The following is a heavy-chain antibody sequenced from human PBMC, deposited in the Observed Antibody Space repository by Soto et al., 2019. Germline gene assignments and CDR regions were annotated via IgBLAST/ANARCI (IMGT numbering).Heavy chain of an antibody. J-gene: IGHJ6*02. V-gene: IGHV1-3*01. CDR1: GYTFTSYA. Sequence: QVQLVQSGAEVKKPGASVKVSCKASGYTFTSYAMHWVRQAPGQRREWMGWINAGNGNTKYSQKFQGRVTITRDTSASTAYMELSSLRSEDTAVYYCARDPYDYGWGSYRLYGMDVWGQGTTVTVSS. CDR3: ARDPYDYGWGSYRLYGMDV. CDR2: INAGNGNT. D-gene: IGHD3-16*02.